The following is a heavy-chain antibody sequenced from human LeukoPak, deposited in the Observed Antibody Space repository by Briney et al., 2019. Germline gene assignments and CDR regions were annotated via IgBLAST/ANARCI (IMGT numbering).Heavy chain of an antibody. CDR3: ARGKEYCSSTSCPPDDY. J-gene: IGHJ4*02. CDR2: MNPNSGNT. CDR1: GYTFTSYD. Sequence: GASVKVSCKASGYTFTSYDIHWVRQATGQGLEWMGWMNPNSGNTGYAQKFQGRVTMTRNTSISTAYMELSSLRSEDTAVYYCARGKEYCSSTSCPPDDYWGQGTLVTVSS. V-gene: IGHV1-8*01. D-gene: IGHD2-2*01.